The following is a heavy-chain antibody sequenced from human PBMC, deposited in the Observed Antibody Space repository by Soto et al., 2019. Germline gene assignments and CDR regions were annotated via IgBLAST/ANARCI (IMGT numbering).Heavy chain of an antibody. J-gene: IGHJ4*02. V-gene: IGHV1-69*06. D-gene: IGHD3-16*02. CDR3: ARDTHPYDYVWGSYRFTYSFDY. CDR2: IIPIFGTA. Sequence: SVKSSCKASGGTFSSYAISWVRQAPGQGLEWMGGIIPIFGTANYAQKFQGRVTITADKSTSTAYMELSSLRSEDTAVYYCARDTHPYDYVWGSYRFTYSFDYRGQRTLVPAS. CDR1: GGTFSSYA.